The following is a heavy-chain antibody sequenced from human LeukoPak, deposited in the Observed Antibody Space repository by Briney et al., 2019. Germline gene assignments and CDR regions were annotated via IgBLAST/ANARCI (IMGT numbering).Heavy chain of an antibody. CDR1: GDIFSSYA. D-gene: IGHD2-15*01. Sequence: ASVKVSCKASGDIFSSYAINWVRQAPGQGLEWMGGIIPLTGVVNYVQKLQTRVTISTDKSTSTAYMEVSSLRFEDTAVYFCARDRPCSPGRCYAADFDSCGQGTLVTVSS. CDR3: ARDRPCSPGRCYAADFDS. J-gene: IGHJ5*01. V-gene: IGHV1-69*10. CDR2: IIPLTGVV.